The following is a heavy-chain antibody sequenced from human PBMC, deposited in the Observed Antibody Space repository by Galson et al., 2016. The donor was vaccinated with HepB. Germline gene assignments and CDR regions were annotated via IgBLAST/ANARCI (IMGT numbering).Heavy chain of an antibody. J-gene: IGHJ4*02. Sequence: TLSLTCAVSGGSISSGGYSWSRIRQPPGKGLEWIGYIYHSGTKYYNPSLKSRVTISVDRSKNQFSLKLNSVTAADTAVYYCARSRFLEWLPHEYYFDYWGQGTLFTVSS. CDR3: ARSRFLEWLPHEYYFDY. CDR2: IYHSGTK. D-gene: IGHD3-3*01. CDR1: GGSISSGGYS. V-gene: IGHV4-30-2*01.